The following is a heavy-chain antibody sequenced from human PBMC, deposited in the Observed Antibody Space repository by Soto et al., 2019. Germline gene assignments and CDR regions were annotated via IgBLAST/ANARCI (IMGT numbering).Heavy chain of an antibody. CDR2: LFPGDSDT. CDR1: GYSFSNYW. CDR3: ARLPNLYSPYFDF. D-gene: IGHD1-26*01. V-gene: IGHV5-51*01. J-gene: IGHJ4*02. Sequence: EVQLVPSGIEVKKPGESLRISCQTSGYSFSNYWIGWVRQMPGKGLEWMGILFPGDSDTKYSPSFQGHVTISVDKSITTAYLLFTSLKASDTAIYFCARLPNLYSPYFDFWGQGTLVTVSS.